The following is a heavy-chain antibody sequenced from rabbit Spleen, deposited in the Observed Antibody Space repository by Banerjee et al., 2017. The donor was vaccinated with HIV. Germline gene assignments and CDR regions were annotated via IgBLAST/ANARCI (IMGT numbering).Heavy chain of an antibody. CDR2: INIVTGRA. J-gene: IGHJ3*01. CDR3: ARAIVPWLGLTRLDL. Sequence: QERLVESGGGLVKPEGSLKLSCKASGLDFSVGDVMCWVRQAPGKGLEWIACINIVTGRAVYANWASGRFTFSKASSTTVTLQMSSLTAADTATYFCARAIVPWLGLTRLDLWGQGTLVTVS. D-gene: IGHD4-1*01. V-gene: IGHV1S45*01. CDR1: GLDFSVGDV.